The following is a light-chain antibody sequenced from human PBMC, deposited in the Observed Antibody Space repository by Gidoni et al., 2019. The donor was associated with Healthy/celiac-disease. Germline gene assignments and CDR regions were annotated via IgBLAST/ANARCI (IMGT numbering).Light chain of an antibody. Sequence: SYVLTQPPSGTGAPGKTARITCGGNNIGSKSVHWYQQKPGQAPVLVVYDDSDRPSGIPERFSGSNSGNTATLTISRVEAGDEADYYCQVWDSSSDHRRVFGGGTKLTVL. CDR3: QVWDSSSDHRRV. J-gene: IGLJ3*02. CDR1: NIGSKS. V-gene: IGLV3-21*03. CDR2: DDS.